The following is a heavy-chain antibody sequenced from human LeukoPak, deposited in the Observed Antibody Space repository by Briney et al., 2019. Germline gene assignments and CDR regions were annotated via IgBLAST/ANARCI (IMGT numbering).Heavy chain of an antibody. CDR3: ARGRYGSVTQKIYGMDV. Sequence: SETLSLTCTVSGGSISSYYWSWIRQPAGKGLEWIGRIYTSGSTNYNPSLKSRVTMSVDTSKNQFSLKLSSVTAADTAVYYCARGRYGSVTQKIYGMDVRGQGTTVTVSS. V-gene: IGHV4-4*07. CDR1: GGSISSYY. CDR2: IYTSGST. J-gene: IGHJ6*02. D-gene: IGHD3-10*01.